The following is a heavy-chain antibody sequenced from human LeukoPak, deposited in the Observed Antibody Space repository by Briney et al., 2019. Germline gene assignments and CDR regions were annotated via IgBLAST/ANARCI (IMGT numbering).Heavy chain of an antibody. J-gene: IGHJ3*02. V-gene: IGHV1-46*03. Sequence: ASVKVSCKASGYTFTSYYMHWVRQAPGRGLEWMGIINPSGGSTSYAQKFQGRVTMTGDTSTGTVYMELSSLRSEDTAVYYCARRSASCSGGSCYPDAFDIWGQGTMVTVSS. D-gene: IGHD2-15*01. CDR3: ARRSASCSGGSCYPDAFDI. CDR2: INPSGGST. CDR1: GYTFTSYY.